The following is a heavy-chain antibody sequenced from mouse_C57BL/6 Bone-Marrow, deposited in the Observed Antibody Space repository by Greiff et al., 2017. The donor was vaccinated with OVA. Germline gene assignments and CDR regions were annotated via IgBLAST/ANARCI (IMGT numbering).Heavy chain of an antibody. Sequence: EVMLVESGGGLVQSGRSLRLSCATSGFTFSDFYMEWVRQAPGKGLEWIAASRNKANDYTTEYSASVKGRFIVSRDTSQSILYLQMNALRAEDTAIYYCARDARGVYCDYWGQGTTLTVSS. CDR1: GFTFSDFY. J-gene: IGHJ2*01. CDR3: ARDARGVYCDY. CDR2: SRNKANDYTT. V-gene: IGHV7-1*01.